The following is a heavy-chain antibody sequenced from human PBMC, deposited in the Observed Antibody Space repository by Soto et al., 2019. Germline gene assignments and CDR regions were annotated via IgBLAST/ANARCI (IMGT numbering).Heavy chain of an antibody. D-gene: IGHD3-3*01. J-gene: IGHJ6*03. CDR2: ISSGGSII. V-gene: IGHV3-11*01. Sequence: QVQLVESGGGLVKPGGSLRLSCAASEFTFSDYYMSWIRQAPGKGLEWVSYISSGGSIINYADSVKGRFTISRDNAKNSLYLQMQSLRAEDTAVYYCAREVTLWSGSLVGPGYNSYMDVWGKGTTVTVSS. CDR3: AREVTLWSGSLVGPGYNSYMDV. CDR1: EFTFSDYY.